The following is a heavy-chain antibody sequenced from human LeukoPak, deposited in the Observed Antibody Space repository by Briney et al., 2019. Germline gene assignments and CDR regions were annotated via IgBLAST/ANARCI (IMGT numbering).Heavy chain of an antibody. CDR2: IYSSGST. CDR3: ARTVRGVIIGQAFDI. V-gene: IGHV4-61*02. J-gene: IGHJ3*02. D-gene: IGHD3-10*01. Sequence: SQTLSLSCTVSGGSISSGGYYWTWIRQPAGKGLEWIGRIYSSGSTNYNPSLKSRVTISIDTSKNQFSLKLNSVTAADTAVYYCARTVRGVIIGQAFDIWGQGTMVTVSS. CDR1: GGSISSGGYY.